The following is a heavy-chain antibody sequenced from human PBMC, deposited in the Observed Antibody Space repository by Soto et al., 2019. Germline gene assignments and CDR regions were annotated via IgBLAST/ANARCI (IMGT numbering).Heavy chain of an antibody. CDR3: ARDSSAAARRGGMDV. CDR2: ISNTGGTR. Sequence: EVQLVESGGGLVQPGGSLRLSCAASGFTFSTYSMNWVRQAPGKGLEWVSYISNTGGTRYYADSVKGRITISRDNAKNSLYLQLTSLRQEDTAVYYCARDSSAAARRGGMDVWGQGIPVTVSS. CDR1: GFTFSTYS. D-gene: IGHD6-6*01. V-gene: IGHV3-48*02. J-gene: IGHJ6*02.